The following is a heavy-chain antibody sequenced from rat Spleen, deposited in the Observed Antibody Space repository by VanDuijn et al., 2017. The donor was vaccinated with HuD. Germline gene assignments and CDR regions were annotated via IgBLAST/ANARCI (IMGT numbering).Heavy chain of an antibody. CDR1: GFTFSDYY. CDR3: TRRLVGWLSPLDF. J-gene: IGHJ2*01. Sequence: EVQLVESGGGLVQPGRSLKLSCAASGFTFSDYYMAWVRQAPKKGLEWVASISYEGSRTYYGDSVKGRLTISRDNAKGTLFLEMNSLTSEDTATYYCTRRLVGWLSPLDFWGQGVMVTVSS. V-gene: IGHV5-22*01. CDR2: ISYEGSRT. D-gene: IGHD1-12*03.